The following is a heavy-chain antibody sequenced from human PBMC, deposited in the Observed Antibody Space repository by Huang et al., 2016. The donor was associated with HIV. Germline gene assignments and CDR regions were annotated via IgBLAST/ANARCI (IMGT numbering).Heavy chain of an antibody. CDR2: ISSTGSAK. CDR3: AMGYGPFDF. J-gene: IGHJ4*02. Sequence: EVHLVESGGGLVQPGGSLGLSCAASGLTFSSYSMNWVRQTPGKGREWVSYISSTGSAKYYADSVKDRFTISRDNANNSLYLQMNSLRAEDAGVYFCAMGYGPFDFWGQGTLVTVSS. V-gene: IGHV3-48*01. D-gene: IGHD5-18*01. CDR1: GLTFSSYS.